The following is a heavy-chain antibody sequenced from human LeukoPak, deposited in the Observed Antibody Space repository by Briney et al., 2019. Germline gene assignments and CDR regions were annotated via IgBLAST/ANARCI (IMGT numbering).Heavy chain of an antibody. Sequence: PSETLSLTCAVSGGSISSSNWWSWVRQPPGKGLEWIGEIYHSGSTNYNPSLKSRVTISVDTSKNQFSLKLSSVTAADTAVYYCARHVGEMGWEIDYWGQGTLVTVSS. J-gene: IGHJ4*02. V-gene: IGHV4-4*02. CDR1: GGSISSSNW. CDR2: IYHSGST. CDR3: ARHVGEMGWEIDY. D-gene: IGHD5-24*01.